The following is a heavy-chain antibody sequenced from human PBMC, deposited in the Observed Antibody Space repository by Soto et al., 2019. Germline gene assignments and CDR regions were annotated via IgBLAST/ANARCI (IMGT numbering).Heavy chain of an antibody. Sequence: QVQLVQSGAEVKKPGSWVKVSCKASGCTFSSYAISWVRQAPEQGLEWMGGIIPIFGTANYALKFQGRVTITADESTSTGYMELSSLRSEDTAVYYCARGKVASFVPPAFDIWGQGTMVTVSS. CDR1: GCTFSSYA. D-gene: IGHD5-12*01. V-gene: IGHV1-69*01. CDR2: IIPIFGTA. J-gene: IGHJ3*02. CDR3: ARGKVASFVPPAFDI.